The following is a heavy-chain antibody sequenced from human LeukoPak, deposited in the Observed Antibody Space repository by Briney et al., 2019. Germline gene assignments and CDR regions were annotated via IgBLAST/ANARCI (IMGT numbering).Heavy chain of an antibody. CDR3: ARRSRYYYDSSGYSGFDY. CDR1: GYSFTSYW. J-gene: IGHJ4*02. CDR2: IYPGESDT. V-gene: IGHV5-51*01. D-gene: IGHD3-22*01. Sequence: ESLKISCKGSGYSFTSYWIGWVRQMPGKGLEWMGIIYPGESDTRYSPSFQGQVTISADKSISTAYLQWSSLKASDTAMYYCARRSRYYYDSSGYSGFDYWGQGTLVTVSS.